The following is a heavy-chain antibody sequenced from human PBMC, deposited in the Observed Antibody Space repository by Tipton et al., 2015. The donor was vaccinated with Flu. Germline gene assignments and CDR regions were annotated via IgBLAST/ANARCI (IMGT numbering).Heavy chain of an antibody. D-gene: IGHD5-12*01. CDR3: AKVIPELVAGLDY. CDR1: GFTINRYG. V-gene: IGHV3-23*01. CDR2: IGGSGYTT. Sequence: AISGFTINRYGMSWVRQFPGKGLEWVAGIGGSGYTTYFADSVKGRFTISRDIFTNTLYLQMNSLRAGDTAIYYCAKVIPELVAGLDYWGQGTLVTGSS. J-gene: IGHJ4*02.